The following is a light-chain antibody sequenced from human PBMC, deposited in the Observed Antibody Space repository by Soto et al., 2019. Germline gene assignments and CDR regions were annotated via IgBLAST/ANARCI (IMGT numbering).Light chain of an antibody. J-gene: IGKJ2*01. CDR2: AAS. CDR1: QSITTS. CDR3: QQYYNTPYT. Sequence: DIQMTQSPSSRSASVGDRVTITCRASQSITTSLNWYQQKAGKAPKLLIYAASSLQSGVPSRFSGSGSGTDFTLTISSLQAGDEAVYHCQQYYNTPYTFGQGTKLEIK. V-gene: IGKV1-39*01.